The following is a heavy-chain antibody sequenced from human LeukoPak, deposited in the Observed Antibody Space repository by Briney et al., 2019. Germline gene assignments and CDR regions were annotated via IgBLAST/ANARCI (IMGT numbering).Heavy chain of an antibody. CDR3: ARLSYSSSSCWFDP. CDR2: IYYSGST. Sequence: TSETLSLTCTVSGGSISSGDYYWSWIRQPPGKGLEWIGYIYYSGSTYCNPSLKSRVTISVDTSKNQFSLKLSSVTAADTAVYYCARLSYSSSSCWFDPWGQGTLVTVSS. V-gene: IGHV4-30-4*08. CDR1: GGSISSGDYY. J-gene: IGHJ5*02. D-gene: IGHD6-6*01.